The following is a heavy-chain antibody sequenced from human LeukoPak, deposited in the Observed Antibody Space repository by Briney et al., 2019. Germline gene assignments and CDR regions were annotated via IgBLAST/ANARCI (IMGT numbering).Heavy chain of an antibody. J-gene: IGHJ4*02. CDR2: INHSGST. Sequence: PSETLSLTCAVYGGSFSGYYWSWIRQPPGKGLKWIGEINHSGSTNYNPPLKSQVTISVDTSKNQFSLKLSSVTAADTAVYYCARHDGRGSGWSGVHDYWGQGTLVTVSS. V-gene: IGHV4-34*01. D-gene: IGHD6-19*01. CDR3: ARHDGRGSGWSGVHDY. CDR1: GGSFSGYY.